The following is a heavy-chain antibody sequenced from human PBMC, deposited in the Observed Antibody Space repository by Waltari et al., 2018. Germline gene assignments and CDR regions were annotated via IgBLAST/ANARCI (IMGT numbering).Heavy chain of an antibody. CDR2: LGGRSGGA. CDR1: ELNFTPSG. CDR3: AREGIAMSRGVIINRIFDY. Sequence: EVQLLESGGGWVQPGGSLRLSCVVSELNFTPSGMSGVGQVPGKGLEWVSGLGGRSGGAYYADSVRGRFTISRDDSKNTLYLQMNSLRAEDTAVYYCAREGIAMSRGVIINRIFDYWGQGTLVTVSS. J-gene: IGHJ4*02. D-gene: IGHD3-10*01. V-gene: IGHV3-23*01.